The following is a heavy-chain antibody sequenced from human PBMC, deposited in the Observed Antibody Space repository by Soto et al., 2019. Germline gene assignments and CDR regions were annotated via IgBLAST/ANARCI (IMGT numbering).Heavy chain of an antibody. J-gene: IGHJ6*01. D-gene: IGHD7-27*01. Sequence: EVQLLESGGGLVQPGGSLILSCAASGFTFSSYAMSCVRQAPGKGLEWVSAISGSGGNTYYADSVKGRFTISRDNSKNTLYRQRNSLRAEDTAVYYCAKGLTGAPYYGMDVWGQGTTGTVSS. CDR3: AKGLTGAPYYGMDV. CDR1: GFTFSSYA. CDR2: ISGSGGNT. V-gene: IGHV3-23*01.